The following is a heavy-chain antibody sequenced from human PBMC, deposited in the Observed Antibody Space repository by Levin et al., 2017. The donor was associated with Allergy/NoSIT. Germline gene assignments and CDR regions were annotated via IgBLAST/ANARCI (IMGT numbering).Heavy chain of an antibody. D-gene: IGHD1-26*01. J-gene: IGHJ3*02. V-gene: IGHV1-8*01. CDR1: GYTFTSYD. CDR3: ARGVVRWELLNDAFDI. CDR2: MNPNSGNT. Sequence: ASVKVSCKASGYTFTSYDINWVRQATGQGLERMGWMNPNSGNTGYAQKFQGRVTMTRNTSISTAYMELSSLRSEDTAVYYGARGVVRWELLNDAFDIWGQGTMVTVSS.